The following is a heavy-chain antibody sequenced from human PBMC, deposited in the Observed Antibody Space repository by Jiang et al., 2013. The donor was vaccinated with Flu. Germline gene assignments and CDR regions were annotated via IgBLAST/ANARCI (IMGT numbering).Heavy chain of an antibody. CDR1: GGTFSSYT. V-gene: IGHV1-69*04. J-gene: IGHJ6*02. Sequence: SGAEVKKPGSSVKVSCKASGGTFSSYTISWVRQAPGQGLEWMGRIIPILGIANYAQKFQGRVTITADKSTSTAYMELSSLRSEDTAVYYCASAYQPERSLEGASGFLRAARGAVEQYYYYGMDVWGQGTTVTVSS. D-gene: IGHD6-6*01. CDR3: ASAYQPERSLEGASGFLRAARGAVEQYYYYGMDV. CDR2: IIPILGIA.